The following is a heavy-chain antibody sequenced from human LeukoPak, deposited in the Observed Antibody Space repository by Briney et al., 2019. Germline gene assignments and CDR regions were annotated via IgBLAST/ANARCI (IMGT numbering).Heavy chain of an antibody. CDR1: GGSTSSGGYY. D-gene: IGHD3-9*01. CDR2: IYYSGST. Sequence: SQTLSLTCTVSGGSTSSGGYYWSWIRQHPGKGLEWIGYIYYSGSTYYNPSLKSRVTISVDTSKNQFSLKLSSVTAADTAVYYCARGSSGYYDILTAHPPLLWGQGTLVTVSS. CDR3: ARGSSGYYDILTAHPPLL. V-gene: IGHV4-31*03. J-gene: IGHJ4*02.